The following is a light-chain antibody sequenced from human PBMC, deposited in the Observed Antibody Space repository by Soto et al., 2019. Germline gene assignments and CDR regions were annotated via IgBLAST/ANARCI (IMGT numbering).Light chain of an antibody. J-gene: IGLJ1*01. CDR2: GVT. V-gene: IGLV2-14*03. CDR3: SSFTSNRIYV. CDR1: HNDIGTYDY. Sequence: QSALTQPTSVSGSPGQSITISCTGNHNDIGTYDYVSWYQQHPGRAPRLLIHGVTTRPSGISDRFSASKSGLTASLTISGLQPEDEADYYCSSFTSNRIYVLGPGTKLTVL.